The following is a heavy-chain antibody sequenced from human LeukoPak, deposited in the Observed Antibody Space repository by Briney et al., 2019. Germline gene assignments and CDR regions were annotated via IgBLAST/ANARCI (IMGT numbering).Heavy chain of an antibody. J-gene: IGHJ6*02. CDR2: INSANGNT. CDR3: ARDGRFIVADYYYGMDV. D-gene: IGHD1-26*01. CDR1: GYTFTSYA. Sequence: ASVKVSCKASGYTFTSYAMHWVRQAPGQSLEWMGWINSANGNTKYSQKFQSRVTITRDTSASTAYMELSSLRSEDTAVYYCARDGRFIVADYYYGMDVWGQGTTVTVSS. V-gene: IGHV1-3*04.